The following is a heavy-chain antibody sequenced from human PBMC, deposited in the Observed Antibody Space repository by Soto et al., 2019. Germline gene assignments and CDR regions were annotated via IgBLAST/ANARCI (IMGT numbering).Heavy chain of an antibody. CDR3: ARDTDEYDVTGYYSGLRY. D-gene: IGHD3-22*01. Sequence: GGSLRLSCAASGFTFSSYGMHWVRQAPGKGLEWVAVIWYDGSNKYYADAVKGRFTISRDNSKNTLYLQMNSLRAEDTAVYYCARDTDEYDVTGYYSGLRYWGQGALVTVSS. CDR1: GFTFSSYG. V-gene: IGHV3-33*01. J-gene: IGHJ4*02. CDR2: IWYDGSNK.